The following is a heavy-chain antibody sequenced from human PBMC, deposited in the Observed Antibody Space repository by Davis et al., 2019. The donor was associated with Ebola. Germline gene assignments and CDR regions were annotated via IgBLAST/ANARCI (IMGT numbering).Heavy chain of an antibody. Sequence: GESLKLSCAASGFTFSGSAMHRVRQASGKGLEWVGRIRSKANSYATAYAASVKGRFTISRDDSKNTAYLQMNSLKTEDTAVYYCTGSSGTFDYWGQGTLVTVSS. J-gene: IGHJ4*02. CDR3: TGSSGTFDY. D-gene: IGHD6-19*01. CDR2: IRSKANSYAT. V-gene: IGHV3-73*01. CDR1: GFTFSGSA.